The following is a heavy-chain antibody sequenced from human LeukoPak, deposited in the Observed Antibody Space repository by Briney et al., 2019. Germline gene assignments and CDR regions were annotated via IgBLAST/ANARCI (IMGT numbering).Heavy chain of an antibody. CDR1: GFTFSSYW. CDR2: INSDGRST. J-gene: IGHJ4*02. Sequence: GGSLRLSCAASGFTFSSYWMHWVRQAPGKGLVWVSRINSDGRSTIYADSVKGRFTISRDNAKNTLYLQMNSLRAEDTAVYYCARDHGSSWFFDYWGQGTLVTVSS. D-gene: IGHD6-13*01. V-gene: IGHV3-74*01. CDR3: ARDHGSSWFFDY.